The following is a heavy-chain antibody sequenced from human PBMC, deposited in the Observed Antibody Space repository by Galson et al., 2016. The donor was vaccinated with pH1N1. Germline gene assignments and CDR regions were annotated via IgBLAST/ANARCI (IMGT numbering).Heavy chain of an antibody. J-gene: IGHJ4*02. CDR1: GFTVSSNY. Sequence: SLRLSCAASGFTVSSNYMSWVRQAPGKGLEWVSVIYSDPGTYYADSVKGRFTISRANSKNTLYLQMNTLRAEDTAVYYCARANPFDGDLRYFDYWGQGTLVTVSS. CDR3: ARANPFDGDLRYFDY. D-gene: IGHD4-17*01. CDR2: IYSDPGT. V-gene: IGHV3-53*01.